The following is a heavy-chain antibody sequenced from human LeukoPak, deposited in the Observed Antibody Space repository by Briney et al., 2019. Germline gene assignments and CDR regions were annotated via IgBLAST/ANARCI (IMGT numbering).Heavy chain of an antibody. Sequence: GGSLRLSCVASGFIFSNYAMGWVRQAPGKGLEWVSTISGGSVNIYYVDSVRGRFTISRDNAKNSLYLQMNSLRAEDTAVYYCAELGITMIGGVWGKGTTVTISS. D-gene: IGHD3-10*02. V-gene: IGHV3-23*01. CDR1: GFIFSNYA. J-gene: IGHJ6*04. CDR3: AELGITMIGGV. CDR2: ISGGSVNI.